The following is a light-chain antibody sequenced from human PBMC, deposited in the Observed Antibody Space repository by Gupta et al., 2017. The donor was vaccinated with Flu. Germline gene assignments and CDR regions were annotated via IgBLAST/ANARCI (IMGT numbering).Light chain of an antibody. CDR3: CSYRDIVTLV. V-gene: IGLV2-14*01. J-gene: IGLJ1*01. Sequence: LTQPASVSGSPGQSITISCTGTSTDIGSYDYVSWYQQHPGKAPKLIIFEVSDRPSGISNRFAGSKSANTASLTISGLQAEDEAYYYCCSYRDIVTLVFGTGTRVNV. CDR1: STDIGSYDY. CDR2: EVS.